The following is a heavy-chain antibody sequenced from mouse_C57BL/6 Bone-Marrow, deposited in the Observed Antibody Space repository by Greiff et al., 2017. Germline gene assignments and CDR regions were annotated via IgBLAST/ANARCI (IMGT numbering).Heavy chain of an antibody. CDR1: GYTFTSYW. J-gene: IGHJ1*03. CDR3: ARDTLAWYFDV. V-gene: IGHV1-50*01. Sequence: QVQLQQPGAELVKPGASVKLSCKASGYTFTSYWMQWVKQRPGQGLEWIGEIDPSDSYTNYNQKFKGKATLTVDTSSSTAYMQLSSLTSEDSAVYYCARDTLAWYFDVWGTGTTVTVSS. CDR2: IDPSDSYT.